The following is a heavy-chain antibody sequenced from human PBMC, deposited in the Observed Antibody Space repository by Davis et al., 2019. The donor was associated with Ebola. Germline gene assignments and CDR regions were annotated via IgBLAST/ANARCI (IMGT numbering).Heavy chain of an antibody. Sequence: SETLSLTCTVSGGSISGSTYYWGWIRQPPGKGLEWIASIYYSGSTYYNPSLKSRVTISVDTSKNQFSLKLSSVTAADTAVYYCAREIAAAVDYWGQGTLVTVSS. CDR3: AREIAAAVDY. J-gene: IGHJ4*02. D-gene: IGHD6-13*01. CDR2: IYYSGST. V-gene: IGHV4-39*02. CDR1: GGSISGSTYY.